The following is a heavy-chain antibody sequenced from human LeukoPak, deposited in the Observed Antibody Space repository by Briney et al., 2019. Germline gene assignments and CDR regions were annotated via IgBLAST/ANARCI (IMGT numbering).Heavy chain of an antibody. D-gene: IGHD6-19*01. CDR1: GYTFTSYY. CDR2: TNPNSGGT. CDR3: ARGGAPEAVAGKPYYYYYYMDV. Sequence: ASVKVSCKASGYTFTSYYMHWVRQAPGQGLEWMGWTNPNSGGTNYAQKFQGRVTMTRDTSISTAYMELSRLRSDDTAVYYCARGGAPEAVAGKPYYYYYYMDVWGKGTTVTISS. J-gene: IGHJ6*03. V-gene: IGHV1-2*02.